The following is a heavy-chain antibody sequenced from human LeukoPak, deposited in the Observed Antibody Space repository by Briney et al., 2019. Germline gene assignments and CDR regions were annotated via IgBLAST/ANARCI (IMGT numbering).Heavy chain of an antibody. D-gene: IGHD5-18*01. Sequence: GESLKISCKGSGYSFTSYWIGWVRQMPGKGLEWMGIVYPGDSDTRYSPSFQGQVTISADKSISTAYLQWSSLKASDTAMYYCARWAGSYGHAYYFDYWGQGTLVTVSS. CDR1: GYSFTSYW. V-gene: IGHV5-51*01. CDR2: VYPGDSDT. J-gene: IGHJ4*02. CDR3: ARWAGSYGHAYYFDY.